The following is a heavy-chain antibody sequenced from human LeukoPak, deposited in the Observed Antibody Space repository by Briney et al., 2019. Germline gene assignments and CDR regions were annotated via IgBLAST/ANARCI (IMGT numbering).Heavy chain of an antibody. V-gene: IGHV3-23*01. Sequence: GGSLRLSCAASGFTFSSYAMSWVRQAPGKGLEWVSAISGSGDSTYYADSVRGRFTISRDNSKNTLYLQMSSLRAEDTAVYYCAKEGYRYGYAIDYWGQGTLVTVSS. D-gene: IGHD5-18*01. J-gene: IGHJ4*02. CDR1: GFTFSSYA. CDR2: ISGSGDST. CDR3: AKEGYRYGYAIDY.